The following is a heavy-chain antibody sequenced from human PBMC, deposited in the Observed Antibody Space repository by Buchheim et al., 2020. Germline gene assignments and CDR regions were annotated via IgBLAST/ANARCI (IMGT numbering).Heavy chain of an antibody. CDR2: ISSSGHTM. Sequence: QVQLVESGGDLVNPGGSLTLYCAASGFTFSDYYMSWLRQAPGKGLEWVSYISSSGHTMYYADSVKGLFTNSRDTATNSLYLQMSSLRAEDTAVYYCARAQGYSSSSSVGYWGQGTL. CDR3: ARAQGYSSSSSVGY. D-gene: IGHD6-6*01. V-gene: IGHV3-11*01. CDR1: GFTFSDYY. J-gene: IGHJ4*02.